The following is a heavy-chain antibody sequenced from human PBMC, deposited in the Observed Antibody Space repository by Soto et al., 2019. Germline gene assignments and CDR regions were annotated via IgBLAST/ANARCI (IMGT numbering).Heavy chain of an antibody. Sequence: QVQLVESGGGVVQPGRSLRLSCAASGFTFSSYAMHWVRQAPGKGLEWVAVISYDGSNKYYADSVKGRFTISRDNSKNTLYLQMNSLRAEDTAVYYWARDRGYCSGGSCGPVDYWGQGTLVTVSS. J-gene: IGHJ4*02. CDR1: GFTFSSYA. CDR2: ISYDGSNK. CDR3: ARDRGYCSGGSCGPVDY. V-gene: IGHV3-30-3*01. D-gene: IGHD2-15*01.